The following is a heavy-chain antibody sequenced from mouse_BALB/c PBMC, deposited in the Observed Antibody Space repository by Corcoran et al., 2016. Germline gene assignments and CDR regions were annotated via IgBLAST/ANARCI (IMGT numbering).Heavy chain of an antibody. CDR2: INTYTGEP. CDR3: ASSSSYSYWYFDV. Sequence: QIQLVQSGPELKKPGETVKISCKASGYTFTNYGMNWVKQAPGKGLKWMGWINTYTGEPTYADDFKGRFAFSLETSASTAYLQINNLKNEDMATYFCASSSSYSYWYFDVWGAGTTVTVSS. J-gene: IGHJ1*01. D-gene: IGHD1-1*01. CDR1: GYTFTNYG. V-gene: IGHV9-1*02.